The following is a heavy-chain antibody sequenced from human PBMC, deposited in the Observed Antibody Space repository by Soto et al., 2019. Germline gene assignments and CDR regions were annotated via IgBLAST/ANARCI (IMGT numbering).Heavy chain of an antibody. V-gene: IGHV3-23*01. Sequence: VGALSLSAAASGCTFSSYAMSCGLQAPGKGLEWVSAISGSGGSTYYADSVKGRFTISRDNSKNTLYLQMKSLRAEDTAVYYCAKDIGYSSSWSDAFDIWGQGTMVTVSS. D-gene: IGHD6-13*01. CDR3: AKDIGYSSSWSDAFDI. J-gene: IGHJ3*02. CDR2: ISGSGGST. CDR1: GCTFSSYA.